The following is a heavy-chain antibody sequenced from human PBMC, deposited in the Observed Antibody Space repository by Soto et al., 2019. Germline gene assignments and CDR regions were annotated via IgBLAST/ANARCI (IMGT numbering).Heavy chain of an antibody. J-gene: IGHJ5*02. D-gene: IGHD3-22*01. CDR2: ISAYNGNT. CDR1: GYTFTSYG. CDR3: AGDLGKYYDSSGYYLDP. V-gene: IGHV1-18*01. Sequence: ASVKVSCTASGYTFTSYGISWVRQAPGQGLEWMGWISAYNGNTNYAQKLQGRVTMTTDTSTSTAYMELRSLRSDDTAVYYCAGDLGKYYDSSGYYLDPWGQGTLVTVSS.